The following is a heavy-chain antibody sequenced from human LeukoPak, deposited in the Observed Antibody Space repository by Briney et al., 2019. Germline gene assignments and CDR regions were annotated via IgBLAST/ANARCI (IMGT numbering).Heavy chain of an antibody. D-gene: IGHD3-22*01. J-gene: IGHJ4*02. Sequence: SETLSLTCTVSGDSITSSSYYWAWIRQPPGKGLEWIGNIYHSGSTNYNPSLKSRVTMSVDTSKNHFSLKLTSVTAADTAVYYCARPSKYSSGYLDYWGQGTLVTVSS. CDR2: IYHSGST. CDR3: ARPSKYSSGYLDY. V-gene: IGHV4-39*07. CDR1: GDSITSSSYY.